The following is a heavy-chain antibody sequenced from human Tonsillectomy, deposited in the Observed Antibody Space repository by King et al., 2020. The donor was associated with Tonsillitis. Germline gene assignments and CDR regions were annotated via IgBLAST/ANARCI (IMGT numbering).Heavy chain of an antibody. V-gene: IGHV3-23*04. D-gene: IGHD3-16*01. J-gene: IGHJ2*01. CDR2: LSGSGGRT. CDR3: ARFSYTYTAGWYFDL. Sequence: VQLVESGGDLTQPGGSLRLSCAASGFTFSTYAMSWVRQAPGKGLEWVSGLSGSGGRTYYADSVKGRVTISRDNSNHTLYLQMNNLRPDDTAVYFCARFSYTYTAGWYFDLWGRGTLVTVSS. CDR1: GFTFSTYA.